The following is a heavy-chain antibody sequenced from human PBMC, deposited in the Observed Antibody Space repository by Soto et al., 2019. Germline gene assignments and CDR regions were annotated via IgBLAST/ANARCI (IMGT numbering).Heavy chain of an antibody. Sequence: SETLSLTCTVSGGSISSSSYYWGWIRQPPGKGLEWIGSIYYSGSTYYNPSLKSRVTISVDTSKNQFSLKLSSVTAADTAVYYCARHRIRGYCSGGSCYPVGMDVWGQGTTVTVSS. CDR1: GGSISSSSYY. V-gene: IGHV4-39*01. CDR3: ARHRIRGYCSGGSCYPVGMDV. D-gene: IGHD2-15*01. CDR2: IYYSGST. J-gene: IGHJ6*02.